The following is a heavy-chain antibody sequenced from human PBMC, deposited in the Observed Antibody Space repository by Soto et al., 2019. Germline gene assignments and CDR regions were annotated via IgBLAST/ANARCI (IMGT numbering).Heavy chain of an antibody. CDR3: ARDTKIAAAGTPYYFDY. D-gene: IGHD6-13*01. CDR2: IYSGGST. J-gene: IGHJ4*02. V-gene: IGHV3-66*01. CDR1: GFTVSSNY. Sequence: PGGSLRLSCAASGFTVSSNYMSWVRQAPGKGLEWVSVIYSGGSTYYADSVKGRFTISRDNSKNTLYLQMNSLRAEDTAVYYCARDTKIAAAGTPYYFDYWGQGTLVTVSS.